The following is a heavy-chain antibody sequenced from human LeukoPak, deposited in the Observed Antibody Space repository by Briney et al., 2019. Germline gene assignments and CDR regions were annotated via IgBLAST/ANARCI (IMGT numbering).Heavy chain of an antibody. D-gene: IGHD6-25*01. CDR1: GGSISSGGYY. V-gene: IGHV4-31*03. J-gene: IGHJ6*02. CDR3: ARDQIGLSATFYYYGMDV. Sequence: PSETLSLTCTVSGGSISSGGYYWSWIRQHPGKGLEWIGYIYYSGSTYYNPSLKSRVTISVDTSKNQFSLKLSSVTAADTAVYYCARDQIGLSATFYYYGMDVWGQGTTVTVSS. CDR2: IYYSGST.